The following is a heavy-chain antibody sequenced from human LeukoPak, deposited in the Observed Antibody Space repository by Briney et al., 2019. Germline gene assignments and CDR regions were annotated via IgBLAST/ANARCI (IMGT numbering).Heavy chain of an antibody. CDR2: IDYSGST. J-gene: IGHJ4*02. D-gene: IGHD6-13*01. CDR1: AGSISSYH. Sequence: SETLSHTFTVPAGSISSYHGSWIRQPPGKGLEWIGYIDYSGSTKYNPAFKSRVTMSVDTSKNQSSLKLSCVTAADTAVYFCARHGVSWTFDYWGQGTLVTVSS. CDR3: ARHGVSWTFDY. V-gene: IGHV4-59*08.